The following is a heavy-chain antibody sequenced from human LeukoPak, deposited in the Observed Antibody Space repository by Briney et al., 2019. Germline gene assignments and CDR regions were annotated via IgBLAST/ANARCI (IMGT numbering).Heavy chain of an antibody. V-gene: IGHV3-53*01. CDR2: IYSGGST. CDR3: AGGGNSYVGYYYGMDV. D-gene: IGHD4-23*01. J-gene: IGHJ6*02. CDR1: GFTVSSNY. Sequence: GGSLRLSCAASGFTVSSNYMSWVRQAPGKGLEWVSVIYSGGSTYYADSVKGRFTISRDNSKNTLYLQMNSLRAEDTAVYYCAGGGNSYVGYYYGMDVWGQGTTVTVSS.